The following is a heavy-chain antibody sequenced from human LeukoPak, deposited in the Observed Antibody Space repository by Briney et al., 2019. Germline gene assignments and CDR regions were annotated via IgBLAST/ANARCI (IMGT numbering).Heavy chain of an antibody. CDR3: ARDQSGRSHAFDI. V-gene: IGHV4-31*03. CDR1: GGSISSGGYY. CDR2: IYYSGST. Sequence: SETLSLTCTVSGGSISSGGYYWSWIRQHPGKGLEWIGYIYYSGSTYYNPSLKSRVTISVDTSKNQFSLKLSSVTAADTAVYYCARDQSGRSHAFDIWGQGTMVTVSS. J-gene: IGHJ3*02. D-gene: IGHD1-26*01.